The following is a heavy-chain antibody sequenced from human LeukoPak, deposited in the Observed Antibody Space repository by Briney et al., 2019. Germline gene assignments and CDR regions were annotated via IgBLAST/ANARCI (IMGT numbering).Heavy chain of an antibody. CDR3: ASVEGLPRRLRYFDWXPPEPXXXFDP. CDR1: GFTFSDYY. D-gene: IGHD3-9*01. V-gene: IGHV3-11*01. J-gene: IGHJ5*02. Sequence: GGSLRLSCAASGFTFSDYYMSWIRQAPGKGLEWVSYISSSGSTIYYADSVKGRFTISRDNAKNSLYLQMNSLRAEDTAVYYCASVEGLPRRLRYFDWXPPEPXXXFDPWGQGTLVTVSS. CDR2: ISSSGSTI.